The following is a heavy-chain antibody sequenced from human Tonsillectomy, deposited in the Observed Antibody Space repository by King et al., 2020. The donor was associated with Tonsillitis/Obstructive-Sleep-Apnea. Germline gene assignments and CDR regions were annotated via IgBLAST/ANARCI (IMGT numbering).Heavy chain of an antibody. CDR1: GYTFTSYG. CDR2: ISAYNGNT. Sequence: QLVQSGAEVKKPGASVKVSCKASGYTFTSYGISWVRQAPGQGLEWMGWISAYNGNTHYAQNLQGRVTMTTDTSKSTAYMELRSLRSDDTAVYYCTRDKGRRAVATNWFDPWGQGTLVTVSS. J-gene: IGHJ5*02. D-gene: IGHD6-19*01. V-gene: IGHV1-18*01. CDR3: TRDKGRRAVATNWFDP.